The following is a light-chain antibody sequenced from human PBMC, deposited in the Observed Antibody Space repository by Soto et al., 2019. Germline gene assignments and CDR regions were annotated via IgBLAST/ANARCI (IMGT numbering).Light chain of an antibody. Sequence: QSALTQPRSVSGSPGQSVTISCTGTSSDVGGYNYVSWYQQHPGKAPKLMIYDVSKRPSGVPDRFSGSKSGNTASLTISGLQAEDEADYHCCSYAGSYTFEVVFGGGTKVTVL. CDR2: DVS. J-gene: IGLJ2*01. CDR3: CSYAGSYTFEVV. CDR1: SSDVGGYNY. V-gene: IGLV2-11*01.